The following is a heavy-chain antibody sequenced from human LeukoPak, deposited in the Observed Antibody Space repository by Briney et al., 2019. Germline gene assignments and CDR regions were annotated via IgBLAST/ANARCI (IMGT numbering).Heavy chain of an antibody. Sequence: ASETLSLTCTVSGGSISSSSYYWGWIRQPPGKGLEWIGSIYYSGSTYYNPSLKSRVTISVDTSKNQFSLKLSSVTAADTAVYYCARPGMYLSYMDVWGKGTTVTISS. CDR1: GGSISSSSYY. V-gene: IGHV4-39*07. CDR3: ARPGMYLSYMDV. CDR2: IYYSGST. D-gene: IGHD2-2*01. J-gene: IGHJ6*03.